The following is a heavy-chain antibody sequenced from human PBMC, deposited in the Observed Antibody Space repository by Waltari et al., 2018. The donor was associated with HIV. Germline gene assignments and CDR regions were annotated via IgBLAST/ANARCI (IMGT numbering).Heavy chain of an antibody. CDR1: GFTLSSYD. J-gene: IGHJ6*02. Sequence: EVQLVESGGGLVQPGGSLRLSCAASGFTLSSYDMHWVRQATGKGLEWVSAIGTAGDTYYPGSVKGRFTISRENAKNSLYLQMNSLRAGDTAVYYCAREVRLYGMDVWGQGTTVTVSS. CDR3: AREVRLYGMDV. V-gene: IGHV3-13*04. CDR2: IGTAGDT.